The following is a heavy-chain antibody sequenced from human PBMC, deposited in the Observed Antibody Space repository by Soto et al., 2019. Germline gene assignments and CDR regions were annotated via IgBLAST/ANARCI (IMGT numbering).Heavy chain of an antibody. Sequence: EVHLVESGGGLVQPGGSLRLSCATSGFNFSSYSMNWVRQTPGKGLEWISYSRSYDDTKFYADSVKGRFTISRDNAKNSLYLQMNNLRDDDTAVYYCARDPHALDYWGQGTLVTVSS. CDR3: ARDPHALDY. J-gene: IGHJ4*02. V-gene: IGHV3-48*02. CDR2: SRSYDDTK. CDR1: GFNFSSYS.